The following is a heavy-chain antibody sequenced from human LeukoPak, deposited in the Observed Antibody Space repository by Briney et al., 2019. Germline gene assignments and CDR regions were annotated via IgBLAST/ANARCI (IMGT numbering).Heavy chain of an antibody. D-gene: IGHD3-22*01. V-gene: IGHV4-39*01. Sequence: PSETLSLTCTVSGGSISSSSYYWGWIRQPPGKGLEWVGSIYYSGSTYYNPSLKSRVTISVDTSKNQFSLKLSSVTAADTAVYYCARRNYYDSSGYPFDYWGQGTLVTVSS. J-gene: IGHJ4*02. CDR1: GGSISSSSYY. CDR2: IYYSGST. CDR3: ARRNYYDSSGYPFDY.